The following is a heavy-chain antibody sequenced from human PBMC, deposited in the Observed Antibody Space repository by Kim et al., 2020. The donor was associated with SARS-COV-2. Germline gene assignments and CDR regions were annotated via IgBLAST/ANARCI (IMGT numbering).Heavy chain of an antibody. Sequence: QKFQGRVTMTRNTSISTAYMELSSLRSEDTAVYYCARGQDYGGDPWNFDYWGQGTLVTVSS. V-gene: IGHV1-8*01. J-gene: IGHJ4*02. CDR3: ARGQDYGGDPWNFDY. D-gene: IGHD4-17*01.